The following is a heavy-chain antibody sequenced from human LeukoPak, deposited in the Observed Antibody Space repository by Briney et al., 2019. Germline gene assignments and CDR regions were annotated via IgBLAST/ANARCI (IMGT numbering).Heavy chain of an antibody. CDR1: GFTFSSYW. CDR3: AKTKQILIVEAVAGNYYFDY. J-gene: IGHJ4*02. Sequence: PGGPLRLSCAASGFTFSSYWMHWVRQAPGKGLVWVSRINSDGSSTSYADSVKGRFTISRDNAKNTLYLQMNSLRAEDTAVYYCAKTKQILIVEAVAGNYYFDYWGQGTLVTVSS. CDR2: INSDGSST. V-gene: IGHV3-74*01. D-gene: IGHD6-19*01.